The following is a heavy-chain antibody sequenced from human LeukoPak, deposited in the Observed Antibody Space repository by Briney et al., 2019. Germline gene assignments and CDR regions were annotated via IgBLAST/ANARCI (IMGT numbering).Heavy chain of an antibody. J-gene: IGHJ4*02. Sequence: PSETLSLTCTVSGGSISSYYWSWLRQPPGKGLEWIGYIYYSGSTNYNPSLKSRVTISVDTSKNQFSPKLSSVTAADTAVYYCASTDSSSWYYFDYWGQGTLVTVSS. CDR1: GGSISSYY. CDR3: ASTDSSSWYYFDY. D-gene: IGHD6-13*01. CDR2: IYYSGST. V-gene: IGHV4-59*01.